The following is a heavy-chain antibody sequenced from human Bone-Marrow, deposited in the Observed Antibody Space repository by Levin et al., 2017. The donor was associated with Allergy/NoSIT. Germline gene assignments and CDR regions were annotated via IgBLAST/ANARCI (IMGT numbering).Heavy chain of an antibody. V-gene: IGHV1-46*03. CDR3: CRGSLIPALHSTNRFRMGYFDY. Sequence: GESLKISCKPSGYNFLKYHIHWVRQAPGQGLQWMGILNPSAFTTTYAQNFQGRIFMTRDTSTATVYMELSNLTSEDTALYYCCRGSLIPALHSTNRFRMGYFDYWGQGALVTVSS. CDR1: GYNFLKYH. CDR2: LNPSAFTT. J-gene: IGHJ4*02. D-gene: IGHD6-13*01.